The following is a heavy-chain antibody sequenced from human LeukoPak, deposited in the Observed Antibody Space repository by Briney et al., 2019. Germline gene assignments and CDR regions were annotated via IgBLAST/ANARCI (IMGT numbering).Heavy chain of an antibody. CDR1: GFIFSTLA. D-gene: IGHD3-10*01. J-gene: IGHJ5*02. Sequence: GGSLRLSCAASGFIFSTLAMTWVRQAPGKRLEWVSGINAGGDDTNYADSVKGRFTISRDNSKNTLYLQMNSLRAEDTAVYYCAKETRAAPNWFDPWGQGTLVTVSS. CDR3: AKETRAAPNWFDP. CDR2: INAGGDDT. V-gene: IGHV3-23*01.